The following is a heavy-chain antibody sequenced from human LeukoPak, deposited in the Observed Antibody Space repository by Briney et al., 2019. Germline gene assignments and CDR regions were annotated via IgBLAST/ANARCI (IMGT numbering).Heavy chain of an antibody. V-gene: IGHV3-23*01. Sequence: GGPRGLSFEPSGLTLSGYAMTGFARAQGKGLKWAPPISVGGGSTYYADSVKGRFTISRDNSKNTLYLQMNSLRAEDTAVYYCAKEGGRYCSSTSCYKIHWGQGTLVTVSS. CDR3: AKEGGRYCSSTSCYKIH. D-gene: IGHD2-2*01. CDR1: GLTLSGYA. J-gene: IGHJ4*02. CDR2: ISVGGGST.